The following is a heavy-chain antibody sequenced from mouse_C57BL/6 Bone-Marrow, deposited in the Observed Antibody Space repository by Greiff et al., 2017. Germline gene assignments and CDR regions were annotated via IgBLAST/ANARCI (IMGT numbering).Heavy chain of an antibody. CDR3: ARTRAYYSNSLPYYDDY. Sequence: QVQLQQSGPELVKPGASVKISCKASGYAFSSSWLNWVKQRPGKGLGWIGRIYPGDGDTNYNGKFKGKATLTADKSSSAAYMQLSSRTSEDSAVYFCARTRAYYSNSLPYYDDYWGQGTTLTVSS. CDR1: GYAFSSSW. V-gene: IGHV1-82*01. J-gene: IGHJ2*01. D-gene: IGHD2-5*01. CDR2: IYPGDGDT.